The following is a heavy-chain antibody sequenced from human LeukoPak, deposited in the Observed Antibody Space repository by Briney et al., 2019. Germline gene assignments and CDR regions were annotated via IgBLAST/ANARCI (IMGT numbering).Heavy chain of an antibody. D-gene: IGHD2-2*01. CDR1: GFTFSSYG. J-gene: IGHJ6*04. Sequence: PGGSLRLSCAASGFTFSSYGMHWVRQAPGKGLGWVAVIWYDGSNKYYADSVKGRFTISRDNSKNTLYLQTNSLRAEDTAVYYCARERVVVVVPAAMEYYYYGMDVWGKGTTVTVSS. CDR3: ARERVVVVVPAAMEYYYYGMDV. CDR2: IWYDGSNK. V-gene: IGHV3-33*01.